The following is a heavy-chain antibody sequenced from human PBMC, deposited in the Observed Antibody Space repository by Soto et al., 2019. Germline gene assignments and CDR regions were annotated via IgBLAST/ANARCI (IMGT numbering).Heavy chain of an antibody. Sequence: SETLSLTCTVSGGSISSGDYYWSWIRQPPGKGLEWIGYIYYSGSTYYNPSLKSRVTISVDTSKNQFSLKLSSVTAADTAVYYCAREGSDHYGMDVWGQGTTVTVSS. V-gene: IGHV4-30-4*01. CDR2: IYYSGST. J-gene: IGHJ6*02. CDR1: GGSISSGDYY. CDR3: AREGSDHYGMDV.